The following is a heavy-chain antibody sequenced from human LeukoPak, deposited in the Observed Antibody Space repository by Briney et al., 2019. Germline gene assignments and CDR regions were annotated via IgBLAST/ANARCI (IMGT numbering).Heavy chain of an antibody. CDR2: ISGSGGST. V-gene: IGHV3-23*01. J-gene: IGHJ3*02. CDR3: AKVHSSVVTAIYHDAFDI. D-gene: IGHD2-21*02. Sequence: GGSLRLSCAASGFTFSSYAMSWVRQAPGKGLEWVSAISGSGGSTYYADSVKGRFTISRDNSKNTLYLQMNSLRAEDTAVYYCAKVHSSVVTAIYHDAFDIWGQGTMVTVSS. CDR1: GFTFSSYA.